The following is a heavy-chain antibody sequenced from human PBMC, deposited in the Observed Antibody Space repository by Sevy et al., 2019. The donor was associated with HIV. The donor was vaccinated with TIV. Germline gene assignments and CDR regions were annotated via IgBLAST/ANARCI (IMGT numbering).Heavy chain of an antibody. CDR2: ISGNDDTI. J-gene: IGHJ6*02. V-gene: IGHV3-11*01. CDR3: ARDHVKDGDLGDYYYYAMDV. CDR1: GFILSDYY. Sequence: GGSLRLSCAASGFILSDYYMTWVRQAPGKGLEWVSYISGNDDTIYYADSVKGRFTISRDNTKNSLYLQMNSLRAEDTAVYYRARDHVKDGDLGDYYYYAMDVWGQGTTVTV. D-gene: IGHD4-17*01.